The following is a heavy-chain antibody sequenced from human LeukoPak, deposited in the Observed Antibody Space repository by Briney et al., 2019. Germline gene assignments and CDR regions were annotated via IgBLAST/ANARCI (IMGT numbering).Heavy chain of an antibody. V-gene: IGHV3-21*01. CDR3: ARGPSVVVGNAFDI. Sequence: GGSLRLSCAASGFTFSSYSMNWVRQAPGKGLEWVSSISSSSSYIYYADSVKGRFTISRDNAKNSLYLQMNSLRAEDTAVYYCARGPSVVVGNAFDIWGQGTMVTVSS. J-gene: IGHJ3*02. CDR2: ISSSSSYI. CDR1: GFTFSSYS. D-gene: IGHD1-26*01.